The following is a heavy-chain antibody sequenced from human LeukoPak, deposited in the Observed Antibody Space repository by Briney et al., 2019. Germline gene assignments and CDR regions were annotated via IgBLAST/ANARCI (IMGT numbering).Heavy chain of an antibody. J-gene: IGHJ4*02. CDR1: GGSISSYY. CDR3: ARERVGATTGFDY. D-gene: IGHD1-26*01. V-gene: IGHV4-59*01. CDR2: IYYSGST. Sequence: PSETLSLTCTVSGGSISSYYWSWIRQPPGKGLEWIGYIYYSGSTNYNPSLKSRVTISVDTSKNQSSLKLSSVTAADTAVYYCARERVGATTGFDYWGRGTLVTVSS.